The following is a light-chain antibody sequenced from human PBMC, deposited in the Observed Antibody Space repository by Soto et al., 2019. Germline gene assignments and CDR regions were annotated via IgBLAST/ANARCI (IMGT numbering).Light chain of an antibody. Sequence: EVMMTQFPDTVSVTPGETVTLSCGASQSVRTNLAWYQQRPGQAPGLLIHYSSTRASDIPARFSGSGSGTNFTLAISSLQSEDFAVYYCQQYAYWPETFGQGTKVEIK. CDR2: YSS. CDR1: QSVRTN. V-gene: IGKV3D-15*01. J-gene: IGKJ1*01. CDR3: QQYAYWPET.